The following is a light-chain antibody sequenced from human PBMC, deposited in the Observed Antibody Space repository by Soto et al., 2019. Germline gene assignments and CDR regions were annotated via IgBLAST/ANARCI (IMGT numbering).Light chain of an antibody. CDR3: QQYYRYPRT. CDR1: QGISSY. V-gene: IGKV1-8*01. CDR2: AAS. J-gene: IGKJ1*01. Sequence: AIRMTQSPSSFSASTGDRVTITCRASQGISSYLAWYQQKPGKAPKLLIYAASTLQSGVPSRFSGSGSGTDFTLTISCLQSEDFATYYCQQYYRYPRTFGQGTTV.